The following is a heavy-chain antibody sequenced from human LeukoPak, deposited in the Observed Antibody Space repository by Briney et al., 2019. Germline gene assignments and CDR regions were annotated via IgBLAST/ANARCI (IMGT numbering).Heavy chain of an antibody. V-gene: IGHV3-48*03. D-gene: IGHD2-21*02. CDR3: ARGPTDMTAVDY. J-gene: IGHJ4*02. Sequence: GGSLRLSCAASGLTFSSYEMNWVRQAPGRGLEWFSYISGGGGTKYYADSVKGRFTISRDNAKNSLYLQMSSLRAEDTAVYYCARGPTDMTAVDYWGQGTLVTVSS. CDR1: GLTFSSYE. CDR2: ISGGGGTK.